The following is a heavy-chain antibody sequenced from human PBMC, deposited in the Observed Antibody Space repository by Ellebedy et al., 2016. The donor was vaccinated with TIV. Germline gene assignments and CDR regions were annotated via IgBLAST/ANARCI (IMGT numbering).Heavy chain of an antibody. CDR2: ISSNAAST. J-gene: IGHJ6*02. CDR1: GFPFSHYA. V-gene: IGHV3-64D*06. CDR3: VKDRGALYYYGMDV. Sequence: GESLKISCSASGFPFSHYAMYWVRQAPGKGLEYVSAISSNAASTYYAASVKGRFTIYRDDSKNTLYLQMSSLRAEDTDVYYCVKDRGALYYYGMDVWGQGTTVTVSS. D-gene: IGHD3-10*01.